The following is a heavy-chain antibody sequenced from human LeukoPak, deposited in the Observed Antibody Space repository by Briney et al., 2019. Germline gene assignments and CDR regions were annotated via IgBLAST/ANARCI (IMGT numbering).Heavy chain of an antibody. CDR3: AKYRHNYYYYGMDV. CDR1: GFTFSSYA. V-gene: IGHV3-23*01. Sequence: PGGSLRLSCAASGFTFSSYAMSWVRQAPGKGLKWVSAISGSGGSTYYADSVKGRFTISRDNSKNTLYLQMNSLRAEGTAVYYCAKYRHNYYYYGMDVWGQGTTVTVSS. CDR2: ISGSGGST. J-gene: IGHJ6*02.